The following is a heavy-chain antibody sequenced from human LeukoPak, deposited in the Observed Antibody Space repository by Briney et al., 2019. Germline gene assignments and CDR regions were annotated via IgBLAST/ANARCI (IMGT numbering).Heavy chain of an antibody. J-gene: IGHJ5*02. Sequence: PSETPSLTCAVYGGSFSGYYWSWIRQPPGKGLEWIGEINHSGSTNYNPSLKSRVTISVDTSKNQFSLKLSSVTAADTAVYYCARYYYGSGSRWFDPWGQGTLVTVSS. CDR2: INHSGST. CDR1: GGSFSGYY. D-gene: IGHD3-10*01. CDR3: ARYYYGSGSRWFDP. V-gene: IGHV4-34*01.